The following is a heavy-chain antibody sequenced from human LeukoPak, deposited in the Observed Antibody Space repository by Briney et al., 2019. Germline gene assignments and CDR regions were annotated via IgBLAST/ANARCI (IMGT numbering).Heavy chain of an antibody. V-gene: IGHV5-51*01. J-gene: IGHJ6*02. D-gene: IGHD6-13*01. CDR1: GYSFTSYW. CDR3: ARHRAAGGGYYYGMDV. CDR2: IYPGDSDT. Sequence: GESLKISCKGSGYSFTSYWIGWVRHVPGKGLEYMGIIYPGDSDTRYTPSFQGQVTISADKSISTAYLQWSSLKASDTAIYYCARHRAAGGGYYYGMDVWGQGTTVTVSS.